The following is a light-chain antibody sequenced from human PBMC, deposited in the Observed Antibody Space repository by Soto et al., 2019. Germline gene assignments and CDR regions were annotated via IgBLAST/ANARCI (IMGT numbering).Light chain of an antibody. CDR1: QSVGTS. CDR3: QQRKSLT. V-gene: IGKV3-11*01. Sequence: DIVVTQSPATLSLSPGEGATLSCRASQSVGTSLAWYQQKPGQAPRLLIYDASSRATGIPARFTGSGSGTDFTLTISSLEPDDFAVYYCQQRKSLTFGPGTKVDIK. CDR2: DAS. J-gene: IGKJ3*01.